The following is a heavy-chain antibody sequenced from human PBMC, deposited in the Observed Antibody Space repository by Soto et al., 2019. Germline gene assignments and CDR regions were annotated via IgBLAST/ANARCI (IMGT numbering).Heavy chain of an antibody. J-gene: IGHJ4*02. D-gene: IGHD6-13*01. CDR2: IYYSGST. V-gene: IGHV4-61*01. Sequence: QMQLQESGPGLVKPSETLSLTCTVSGGSVSSGSYYWSWIRQPPGKGLECVGYIYYSGSTNYNPSLKRRVTLSVDTSKNQFALKLSSVTAADTAVYYCARGTSSWGLVSYFDCWGQGTLVTVSS. CDR3: ARGTSSWGLVSYFDC. CDR1: GGSVSSGSYY.